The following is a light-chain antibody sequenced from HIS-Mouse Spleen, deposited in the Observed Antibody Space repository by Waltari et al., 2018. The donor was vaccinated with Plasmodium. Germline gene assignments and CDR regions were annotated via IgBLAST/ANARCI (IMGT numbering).Light chain of an antibody. CDR1: QSISSY. CDR2: AAS. V-gene: IGKV1-39*01. CDR3: QQSYSTCT. J-gene: IGKJ1*01. Sequence: DIQMTQSPSSLSASVGDRVTITCRASQSISSYLNWYQQKPGKAPKLLIYAASSLQSGVPSRFSGSGSGTDFTLTISRLQPEDFATYNCQQSYSTCTFGQGTKVEIK.